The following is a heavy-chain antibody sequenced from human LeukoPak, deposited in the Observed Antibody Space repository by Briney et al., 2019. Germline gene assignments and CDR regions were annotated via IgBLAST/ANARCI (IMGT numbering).Heavy chain of an antibody. Sequence: GRSLRLSXAASGFTFDDYAMHWVRQAPGKGLEWVSGISWNSGSICYADSVKGRFTISRDNAKNSLYLRMNSLRAEDMALYYCAKGGVDSSGYYSGNYYYYYMDVWGKGTTVTVSS. D-gene: IGHD3-22*01. V-gene: IGHV3-9*03. J-gene: IGHJ6*03. CDR3: AKGGVDSSGYYSGNYYYYYMDV. CDR1: GFTFDDYA. CDR2: ISWNSGSI.